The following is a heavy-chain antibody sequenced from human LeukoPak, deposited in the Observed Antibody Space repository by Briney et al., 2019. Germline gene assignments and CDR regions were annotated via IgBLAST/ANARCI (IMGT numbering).Heavy chain of an antibody. Sequence: GGSLRLSCAASGFTFRSFAMSWVRQAPGKGLEWVSGIIGSGRTTFYADSVKGRFTISRDNSKNTLYLQMNSPRAEDTAIYYCAKKEGDTYFSWYMDVWGKGTTVTVSS. J-gene: IGHJ6*03. CDR1: GFTFRSFA. CDR2: IIGSGRTT. CDR3: AKKEGDTYFSWYMDV. V-gene: IGHV3-23*01. D-gene: IGHD2-21*01.